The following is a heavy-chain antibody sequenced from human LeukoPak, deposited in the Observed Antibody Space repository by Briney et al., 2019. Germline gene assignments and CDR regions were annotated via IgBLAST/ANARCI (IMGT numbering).Heavy chain of an antibody. CDR1: GFTFSSYW. V-gene: IGHV3-7*01. CDR2: IKQDGSEK. J-gene: IGHJ4*02. D-gene: IGHD2-2*02. CDR3: ARDLGYCSSTSCYNFGY. Sequence: PGGSLRLSCAASGFTFSSYWMSWVRQAPGKGLERVANIKQDGSEKYYVDSVKGRFTISRDNAKNSLYLQMNSLRAEDTAVYYCARDLGYCSSTSCYNFGYWGQGTLVTVSS.